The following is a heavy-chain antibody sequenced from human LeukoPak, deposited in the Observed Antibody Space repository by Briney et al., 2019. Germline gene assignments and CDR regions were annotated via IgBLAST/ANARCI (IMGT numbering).Heavy chain of an antibody. V-gene: IGHV4-59*01. J-gene: IGHJ3*02. CDR1: GGPLTSYY. D-gene: IGHD3-16*01. Sequence: PSETLSLTCAVSGGPLTSYYWTWIRQPPGKGLEWIGYIYYSGSTNYNPSLKSRVTISVDTSKNQFSLKLSSVTAADTAVYYCASLNDYVWGSYSAHDAFDIWGQGTMVTVSS. CDR2: IYYSGST. CDR3: ASLNDYVWGSYSAHDAFDI.